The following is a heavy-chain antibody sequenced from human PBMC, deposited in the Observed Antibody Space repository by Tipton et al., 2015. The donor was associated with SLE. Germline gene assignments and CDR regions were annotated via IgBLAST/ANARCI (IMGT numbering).Heavy chain of an antibody. J-gene: IGHJ5*02. V-gene: IGHV3-21*01. CDR1: GFTFSSYA. CDR2: ISSSSSYI. D-gene: IGHD3-3*01. Sequence: SLRLSCAASGFTFSSYAMNWVRQAPGKGLEWVSSISSSSSYIYYADSVKGRFTISRDNAKNSLYLQMNSLRAEDTAVYYCAGGPRGMTSFGVVVLGWFDRWSQRTLVTLSS. CDR3: AGGPRGMTSFGVVVLGWFDR.